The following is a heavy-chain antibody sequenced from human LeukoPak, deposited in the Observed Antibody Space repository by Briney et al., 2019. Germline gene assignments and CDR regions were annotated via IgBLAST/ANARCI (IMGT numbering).Heavy chain of an antibody. CDR1: GFTFSSYG. CDR2: ISNGGNKK. V-gene: IGHV3-30*18. CDR3: AKDRYSYAFEYSDS. J-gene: IGHJ4*02. Sequence: PGGSLRLSCAASGFTFSSYGMHWVRQAPGKGLDWVAVISNGGNKKYYADSVKGRFTISRDNSKNTLSLQVSSLRTEDTAVYYCAKDRYSYAFEYSDSWGQGTLVTVSS. D-gene: IGHD5-18*01.